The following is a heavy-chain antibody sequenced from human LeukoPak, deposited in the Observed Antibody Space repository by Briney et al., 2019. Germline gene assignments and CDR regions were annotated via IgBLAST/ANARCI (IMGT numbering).Heavy chain of an antibody. V-gene: IGHV4-30-4*08. CDR2: IYYSRST. CDR3: ARGGQHSSSWYAFDI. D-gene: IGHD6-13*01. Sequence: PSQTLSLTCTVSGGSISSGDYYWSWIRQPPWKGLEGTGYIYYSRSTYYNPSLKRRVTISVDTTKNQISLKLSSVTAADTAVYYCARGGQHSSSWYAFDIWGQGTMVTVSS. J-gene: IGHJ3*02. CDR1: GGSISSGDYY.